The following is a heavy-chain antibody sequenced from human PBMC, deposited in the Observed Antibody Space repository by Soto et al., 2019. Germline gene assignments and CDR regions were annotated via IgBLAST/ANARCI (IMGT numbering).Heavy chain of an antibody. CDR2: IYHSGST. V-gene: IGHV4-4*02. D-gene: IGHD6-19*01. Sequence: QVQLQESGPGLVKPSGTLSLTCAVSSGSITSSNWWSWVRQPPGKGLEWIGEIYHSGSTNYNPSLKSRVTISVDKSKNVFSLKLSSVTAADTAMYYCEGGAVAGTSPAYWGQGTLVTVSS. CDR3: EGGAVAGTSPAY. J-gene: IGHJ4*02. CDR1: SGSITSSNW.